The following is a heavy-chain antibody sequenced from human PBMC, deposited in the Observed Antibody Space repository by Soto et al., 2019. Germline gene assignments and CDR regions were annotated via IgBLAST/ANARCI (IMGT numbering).Heavy chain of an antibody. Sequence: PGGSLRLSCAASGFTFSSYAMSWVRQAPGKGLEWVSAISGSGGSTYYADSAKGRFTISRDNSRNTLYLQMNSLGAEDAALYYCAKALVGEVGATDYWGQGTLVTVSS. V-gene: IGHV3-23*01. CDR2: ISGSGGST. CDR1: GFTFSSYA. D-gene: IGHD1-26*01. J-gene: IGHJ4*02. CDR3: AKALVGEVGATDY.